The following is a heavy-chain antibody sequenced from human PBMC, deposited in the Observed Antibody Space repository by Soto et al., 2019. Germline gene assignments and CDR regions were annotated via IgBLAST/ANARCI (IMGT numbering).Heavy chain of an antibody. CDR3: ARERSDLGGMDV. CDR2: VNPNSGNT. V-gene: IGHV1-8*01. CDR1: GYTFTSYD. J-gene: IGHJ6*02. D-gene: IGHD3-16*01. Sequence: QVQLVQSGAEVKKPGASVKVSCKASGYTFTSYDINWVRQATGQGLEWMGWVNPNSGNTAYAQKFQGRDTMTRNTSISTAYMELSSLRSEDTAVYYCARERSDLGGMDVWGQGTTVTVSS.